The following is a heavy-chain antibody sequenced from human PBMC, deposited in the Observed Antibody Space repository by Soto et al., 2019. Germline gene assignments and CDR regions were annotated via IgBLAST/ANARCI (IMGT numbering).Heavy chain of an antibody. D-gene: IGHD4-17*01. Sequence: ASETLSLTCPVAGGTINSGGYYWSWIRQHPGKGLEWIGYIYYSGSAYYNPSLKSRVTISVDTSKNQFSLKLSSVTAADTAVYYCARDLYGFGYWGQGTLVTVSS. CDR3: ARDLYGFGY. V-gene: IGHV4-31*03. J-gene: IGHJ4*02. CDR1: GGTINSGGYY. CDR2: IYYSGSA.